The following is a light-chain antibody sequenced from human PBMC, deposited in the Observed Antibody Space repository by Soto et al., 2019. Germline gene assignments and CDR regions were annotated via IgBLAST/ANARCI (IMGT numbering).Light chain of an antibody. CDR3: QPANSFPLT. V-gene: IGKV1-12*02. Sequence: DIQMTQSPSSVSAPVGARVTITCRASQGISSWLAWYQKKPGKDPKLLIYAASSLQSGVPSRFSGSGSWTDFTLSINRLQPEGFATYYWQPANSFPLTFGQGTKVEVK. CDR1: QGISSW. CDR2: AAS. J-gene: IGKJ1*01.